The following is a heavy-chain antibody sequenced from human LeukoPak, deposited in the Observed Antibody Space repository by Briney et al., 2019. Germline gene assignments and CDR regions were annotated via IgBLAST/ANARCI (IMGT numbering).Heavy chain of an antibody. Sequence: SETLSLTCAVSGGSFSGYYWNWIRQSPGKGLEWIGEINHSGSTHYNPSLKSRVTISVDTSKNQFSLKLSSVTAADTAVYYCARRVQRRLLDYWGQGTLVTVSS. V-gene: IGHV4-34*01. J-gene: IGHJ4*02. CDR1: GGSFSGYY. CDR2: INHSGST. D-gene: IGHD2-15*01. CDR3: ARRVQRRLLDY.